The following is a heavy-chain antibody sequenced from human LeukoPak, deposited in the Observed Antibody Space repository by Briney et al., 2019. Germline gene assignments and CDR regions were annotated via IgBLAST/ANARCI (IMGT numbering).Heavy chain of an antibody. CDR2: INPNSGGT. D-gene: IGHD3-16*01. V-gene: IGHV1-2*02. CDR1: RSTFTGYY. CDR3: ARDRSGLRLGELSI. J-gene: IGHJ3*02. Sequence: ASVKVSCKASRSTFTGYYMHWVRQAAGLGLEWMGGINPNSGGTNYAQKFQGRVTMTRDTSISTAYMELSRLRSDDTAVYYCARDRSGLRLGELSIWGQGTMVTVSS.